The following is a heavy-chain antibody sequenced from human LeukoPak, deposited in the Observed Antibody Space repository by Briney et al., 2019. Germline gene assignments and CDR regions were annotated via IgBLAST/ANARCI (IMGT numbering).Heavy chain of an antibody. J-gene: IGHJ5*02. Sequence: GRSLRLSCAASGFTFSSFGMHWVRQAPGKGLEWVAVIWYDGGNEYYADSVKGRFTISRDNSKNTLYLQMNSLRAEDTAVYYCAGQQKRDGYNQLNWFDPWGQGTLVTVSS. CDR1: GFTFSSFG. CDR2: IWYDGGNE. CDR3: AGQQKRDGYNQLNWFDP. D-gene: IGHD5-24*01. V-gene: IGHV3-33*01.